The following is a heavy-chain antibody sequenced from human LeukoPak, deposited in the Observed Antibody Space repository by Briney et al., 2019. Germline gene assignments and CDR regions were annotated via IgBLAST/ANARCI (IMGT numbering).Heavy chain of an antibody. V-gene: IGHV4-4*02. CDR2: IYHSGST. CDR3: ARDSGSYSAIDY. CDR1: GGSISSSNW. J-gene: IGHJ4*02. Sequence: SETPSLTCAVSGGSISSSNWWSWVRQPPGKGLEWIGEIYHSGSTNYNPSLKSRVTISVDKSKNQFSLKLSSVTAADTAVYYCARDSGSYSAIDYWGQGTLVTVSS. D-gene: IGHD1-26*01.